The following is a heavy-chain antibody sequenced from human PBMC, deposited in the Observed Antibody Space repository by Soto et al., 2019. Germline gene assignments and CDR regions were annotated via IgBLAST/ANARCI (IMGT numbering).Heavy chain of an antibody. J-gene: IGHJ4*02. Sequence: ASVKVSCKASGYTFTSYGISWVRQAPGQRLEWKGWISAYKGNTKYAQKFQGRVTITRDTSASTAYMELSSLRSEDTAVYYCARDILFDYWGQGTLVTVS. V-gene: IGHV1-18*01. CDR1: GYTFTSYG. D-gene: IGHD2-15*01. CDR2: ISAYKGNT. CDR3: ARDILFDY.